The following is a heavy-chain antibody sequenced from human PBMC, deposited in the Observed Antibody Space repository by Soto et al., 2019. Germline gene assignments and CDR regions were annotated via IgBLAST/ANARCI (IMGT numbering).Heavy chain of an antibody. J-gene: IGHJ5*02. CDR1: GDSISRGGYY. Sequence: QVQLQESGPGLVKPSQTLSLTCTVSGDSISRGGYYCNWLRQPPRKGLEWIGYIYHSGSTIYNPSLKGRVTMSVDTSKTRLSLEWSKVTAADTAVYYCARDGAGAYGLGWFDPWGQGILVTVSS. V-gene: IGHV4-31*03. D-gene: IGHD2-21*01. CDR2: IYHSGST. CDR3: ARDGAGAYGLGWFDP.